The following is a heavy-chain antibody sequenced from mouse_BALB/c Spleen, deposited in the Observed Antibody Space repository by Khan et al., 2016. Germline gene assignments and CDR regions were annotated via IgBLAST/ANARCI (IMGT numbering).Heavy chain of an antibody. J-gene: IGHJ4*01. Sequence: QIQLVQSGPELKKPGETVKISCKASGYTFTNYGMNWVKQAPGKGLKWMGWINTYTGEPKYADDVKGRFAFSLETSASTVYLQMHSLKYEDTATYFCAREGFRRTGYAMDYWGQGTSVTGSS. V-gene: IGHV9-3-1*01. CDR1: GYTFTNYG. CDR2: INTYTGEP. CDR3: AREGFRRTGYAMDY.